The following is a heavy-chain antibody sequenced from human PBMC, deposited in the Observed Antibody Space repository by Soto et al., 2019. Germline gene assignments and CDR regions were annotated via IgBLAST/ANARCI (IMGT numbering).Heavy chain of an antibody. J-gene: IGHJ5*02. CDR2: IIPIFGTA. CDR3: AGDLLGLQSIAARSWVDP. V-gene: IGHV1-69*13. Sequence: GASVKVSCKASGGTFSSYAISWVRQAPGQGLEWMGGIIPIFGTANYAQKFQGRVTITADESTSTAYMELRSLRSDDTAVYYCAGDLLGLQSIAARSWVDPWGQGTLVTVSS. CDR1: GGTFSSYA. D-gene: IGHD6-6*01.